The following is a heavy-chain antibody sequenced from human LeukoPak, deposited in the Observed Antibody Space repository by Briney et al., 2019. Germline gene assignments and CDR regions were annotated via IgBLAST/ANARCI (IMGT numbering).Heavy chain of an antibody. J-gene: IGHJ5*02. V-gene: IGHV3-11*01. CDR2: ISSSGSTI. CDR1: GFTFSDYY. D-gene: IGHD2-21*02. Sequence: GGSLRLSCAASGFTFSDYYMSWIRQAPGKGLEWVSYISSSGSTIYYADSVKGRFTISRDNAKNSLYLQMNSLRAEDTAVYYCARVKEYIVVVTAIHGCFDPWGQGTLVTVSS. CDR3: ARVKEYIVVVTAIHGCFDP.